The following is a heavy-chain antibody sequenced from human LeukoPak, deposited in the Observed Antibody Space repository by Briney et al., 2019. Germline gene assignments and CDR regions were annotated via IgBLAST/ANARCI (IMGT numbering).Heavy chain of an antibody. D-gene: IGHD3-22*01. CDR3: ARGGYYDSSGYYYAGYFDY. Sequence: PSETLSLTCTVSGYSISTSYYWGWIRQPPGKGLEWIGSIYHSGNTYYNPSLKSRVTISVDTSKNQFSLKLNSVTAADTAVYYCARGGYYDSSGYYYAGYFDYWGQGTLVTVSS. J-gene: IGHJ4*02. CDR1: GYSISTSYY. V-gene: IGHV4-38-2*02. CDR2: IYHSGNT.